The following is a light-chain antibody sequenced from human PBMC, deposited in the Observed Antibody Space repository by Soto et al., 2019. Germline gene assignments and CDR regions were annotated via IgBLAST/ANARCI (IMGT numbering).Light chain of an antibody. J-gene: IGKJ1*01. Sequence: EIVLTQSPATLSVSPGERATLSYRASQSVSSNLAWYQQKPGQAPRLLIYVASTRATGVPARFSGSGSGREFTLTISSLQSEDFAVYYCQQYNNWPRGTFGQGTKV. CDR2: VAS. CDR1: QSVSSN. V-gene: IGKV3-15*01. CDR3: QQYNNWPRGT.